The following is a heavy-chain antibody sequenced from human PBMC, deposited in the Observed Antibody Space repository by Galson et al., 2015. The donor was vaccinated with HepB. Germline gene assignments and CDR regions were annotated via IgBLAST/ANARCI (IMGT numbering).Heavy chain of an antibody. CDR3: ARTPSGGIAAAAYFDY. CDR1: GGSISSGGYY. J-gene: IGHJ4*02. D-gene: IGHD6-13*01. V-gene: IGHV4-31*03. Sequence: TLSLTCTVSGGSISSGGYYWSWIRQHPGEGLEWIGYIYYSGSTYYNPSLKSRVTISVDTSKNQFSLKLSSVTAADTAVYYCARTPSGGIAAAAYFDYWGQVTLVTVSS. CDR2: IYYSGST.